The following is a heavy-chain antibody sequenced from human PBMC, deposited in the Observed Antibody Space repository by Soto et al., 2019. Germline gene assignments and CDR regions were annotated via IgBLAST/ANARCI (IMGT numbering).Heavy chain of an antibody. CDR3: AREGNLEYSSSSSGYYYYYYGMDV. Sequence: PGESLKTSCKGSGYSFTSYWISWVRQMPGKGLEWMGRIDPSDSYTNYSPSFQAHVTISADKSISTAYLQWSSLKASDTAMYYCAREGNLEYSSSSSGYYYYYYGMDVWGQGTTVTVSS. CDR1: GYSFTSYW. J-gene: IGHJ6*02. V-gene: IGHV5-10-1*01. D-gene: IGHD6-6*01. CDR2: IDPSDSYT.